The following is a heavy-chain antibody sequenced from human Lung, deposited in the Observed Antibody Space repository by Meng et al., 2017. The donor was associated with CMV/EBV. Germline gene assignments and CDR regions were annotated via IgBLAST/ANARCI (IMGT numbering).Heavy chain of an antibody. D-gene: IGHD6-19*01. V-gene: IGHV4-4*02. CDR3: ASFPPPGKQWLVTDY. Sequence: VQAHESGHGCVKTSGTLSLNLSLSVADIRSYNWWSVFRQHPGKGREWIGEIDHSGNTKYTQSLKCLVTISVDKAKNQFSLKLSSVSAADTAVYSCASFPPPGKQWLVTDYWGQGTLVTVSS. J-gene: IGHJ4*02. CDR2: IDHSGNT. CDR1: VADIRSYNW.